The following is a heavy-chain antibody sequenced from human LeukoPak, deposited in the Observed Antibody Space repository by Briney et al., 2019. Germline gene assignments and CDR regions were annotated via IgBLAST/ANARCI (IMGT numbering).Heavy chain of an antibody. J-gene: IGHJ6*03. CDR1: GFTFDDYG. Sequence: GGSLTLVCSAAGFTFDDYGMSWGRQAPGKGLEWVSGINWNGGSTGYADSVKGRFTISRDNAKNSLYLQMSSLRAEHTALYYCARDRIAAADYYYYYYTDVWGKGATVTVSS. D-gene: IGHD6-13*01. V-gene: IGHV3-20*04. CDR2: INWNGGST. CDR3: ARDRIAAADYYYYYYTDV.